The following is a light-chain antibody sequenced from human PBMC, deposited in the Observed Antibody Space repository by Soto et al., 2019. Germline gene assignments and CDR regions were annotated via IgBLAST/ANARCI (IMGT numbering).Light chain of an antibody. Sequence: QSALTQPASVSGSPGQSITISCTGTNSDIGSYNYVSWYQQHPGKAPKLMIYQVSNRPSGVSNRFSGSKSGNTASLTISGLQHEDEADYYCNSYTTSRTWVFGGGTKLTVL. CDR2: QVS. CDR1: NSDIGSYNY. J-gene: IGLJ3*02. CDR3: NSYTTSRTWV. V-gene: IGLV2-14*01.